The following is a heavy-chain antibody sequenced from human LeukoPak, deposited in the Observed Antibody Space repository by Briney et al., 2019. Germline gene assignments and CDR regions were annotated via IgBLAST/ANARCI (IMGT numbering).Heavy chain of an antibody. V-gene: IGHV4-59*12. J-gene: IGHJ4*02. Sequence: SETLSLTCTVSGGSISSYYWSWIRQPPGKGLEWIGEIYHSGSTDYNPSLKSRVTISVDKSKNQFSLKLSSVTAADTAVYYCASSLGSLDYWGQGTLVTVSS. CDR2: IYHSGST. D-gene: IGHD3-16*01. CDR1: GGSISSYY. CDR3: ASSLGSLDY.